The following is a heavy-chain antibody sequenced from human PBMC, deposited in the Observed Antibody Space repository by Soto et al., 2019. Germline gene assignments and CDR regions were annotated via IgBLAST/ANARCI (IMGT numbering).Heavy chain of an antibody. J-gene: IGHJ6*02. D-gene: IGHD6-13*01. Sequence: PGESLKISCQGAGYSCTSYLIGLVRQLPGKGLEWMGIIYPGDSDTRYSPSFQGQVTISADKSISTAYLQWSSLKASDTAMYYCARPRSSSRNYYGMDVWGQGTTVTVSS. CDR3: ARPRSSSRNYYGMDV. V-gene: IGHV5-51*01. CDR2: IYPGDSDT. CDR1: GYSCTSYL.